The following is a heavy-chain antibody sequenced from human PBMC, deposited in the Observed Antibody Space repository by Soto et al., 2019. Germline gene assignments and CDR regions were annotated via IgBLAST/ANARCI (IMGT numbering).Heavy chain of an antibody. J-gene: IGHJ5*02. CDR1: GYTFTSYA. CDR3: ARESQYYDFWSGYHSFDP. CDR2: INAGNGNT. D-gene: IGHD3-3*01. Sequence: ASVKVSCKASGYTFTSYAMHWVRQAPGQRLEWMGWINAGNGNTKYSQKFQGRVTITRDTSASTAYMELSSLRSEDTAVYYCARESQYYDFWSGYHSFDPWGQGTLVTVSS. V-gene: IGHV1-3*01.